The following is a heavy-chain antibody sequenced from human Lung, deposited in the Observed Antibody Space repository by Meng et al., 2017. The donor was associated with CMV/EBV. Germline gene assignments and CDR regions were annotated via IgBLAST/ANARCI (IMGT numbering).Heavy chain of an antibody. V-gene: IGHV3-15*01. CDR2: VKSKTDGGTT. Sequence: GESLKISCAASGFTFSNAWMSWVRQAPGKGLEWVGRVKSKTDGGTTDYAAPVKGRFTISRDDSKSTLYLQMNSLKTEDTAVYYCTTDSGYGYVWGSHQLLGYWGRGTLVTVSS. J-gene: IGHJ4*02. CDR3: TTDSGYGYVWGSHQLLGY. CDR1: GFTFSNAW. D-gene: IGHD3-16*01.